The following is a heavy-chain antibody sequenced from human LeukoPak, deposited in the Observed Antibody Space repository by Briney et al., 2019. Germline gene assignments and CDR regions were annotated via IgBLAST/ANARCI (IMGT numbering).Heavy chain of an antibody. J-gene: IGHJ4*02. CDR2: IYYSGST. V-gene: IGHV4-39*07. CDR3: ARDGYDFWSGYYSGFDY. CDR1: GVSISSSSYY. D-gene: IGHD3-3*01. Sequence: SETLSLTCTVSGVSISSSSYYWGWIRQPPGKGLEWIGSIYYSGSTYYNPSLKSRVTISVDTSKNQFSLKLSSVTAADTTVYYCARDGYDFWSGYYSGFDYWGQGTLVTVSS.